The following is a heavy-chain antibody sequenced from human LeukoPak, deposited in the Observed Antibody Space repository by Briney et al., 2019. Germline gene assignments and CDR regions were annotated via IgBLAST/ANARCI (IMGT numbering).Heavy chain of an antibody. V-gene: IGHV1-18*01. D-gene: IGHD4-17*01. Sequence: ASVKVSCKASGYSFTSYGISWVRQAPGQGLEWMGWISAYNDNTNYAQKLQGRVTMTTDTSTSTAYMELWSLRSDDTAVYYCARDYGDHGYYFDCWGQGTLVTVSS. J-gene: IGHJ4*02. CDR2: ISAYNDNT. CDR1: GYSFTSYG. CDR3: ARDYGDHGYYFDC.